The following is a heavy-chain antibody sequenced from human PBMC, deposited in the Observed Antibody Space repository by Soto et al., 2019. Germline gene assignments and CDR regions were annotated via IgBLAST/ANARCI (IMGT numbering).Heavy chain of an antibody. CDR1: GGTVASSHW. CDR3: AREIVTAGGNNYFDP. J-gene: IGHJ5*02. Sequence: SETLSLTCGVSGGTVASSHWWSWVRQSPGRGLEWIGNVYHTGDTNFNPSLQSRVTFSVDKSNNQFSLRLTSVTAADTAVYFCAREIVTAGGNNYFDPWGHGTLVTVAS. CDR2: VYHTGDT. D-gene: IGHD2-21*02. V-gene: IGHV4-4*02.